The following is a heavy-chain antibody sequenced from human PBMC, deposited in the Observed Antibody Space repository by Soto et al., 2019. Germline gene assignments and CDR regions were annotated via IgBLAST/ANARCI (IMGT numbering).Heavy chain of an antibody. D-gene: IGHD5-18*01. V-gene: IGHV4-39*01. J-gene: IGHJ4*02. CDR1: GGSISSSSYY. Sequence: SETLSLTCTVSGGSISSSSYYWGWIRQPPGTVLEWIGSIYYSGSTYYNPSLKSRVTISVDTSKNQFSLKLSSVTAADTAVYYCASLWLSRTDYWGQGTLVTVSS. CDR2: IYYSGST. CDR3: ASLWLSRTDY.